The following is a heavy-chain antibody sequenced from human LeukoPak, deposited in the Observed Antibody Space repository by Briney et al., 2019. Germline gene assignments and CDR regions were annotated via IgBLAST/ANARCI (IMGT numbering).Heavy chain of an antibody. CDR3: ARVRGQWLVDYYYGMDV. D-gene: IGHD6-19*01. CDR1: GYTFTGYY. J-gene: IGHJ6*02. Sequence: ASVKVSCKASGYTFTGYYMHWVRPAPGQGLEWMGWINPNSGGTNYAQKFQGRVTMTRDTSISTAYMELSRLRSDDTAVYYCARVRGQWLVDYYYGMDVWGQGTTVTVSS. CDR2: INPNSGGT. V-gene: IGHV1-2*02.